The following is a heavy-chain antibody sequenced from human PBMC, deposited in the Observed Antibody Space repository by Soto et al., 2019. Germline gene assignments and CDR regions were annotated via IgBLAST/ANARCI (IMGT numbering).Heavy chain of an antibody. CDR3: SSRTIFGVVIMAYYYYGMDV. CDR2: IIPIFGTA. J-gene: IGHJ6*02. Sequence: VASVKVSCKASGGTFSSYAISWVRQAPGQGLEWMGGIIPIFGTANYAQKFQGRVTITADESRSTAYMELSSLRSEDTAVYYFSSRTIFGVVIMAYYYYGMDVWGQGTTVTVSS. CDR1: GGTFSSYA. D-gene: IGHD3-3*01. V-gene: IGHV1-69*13.